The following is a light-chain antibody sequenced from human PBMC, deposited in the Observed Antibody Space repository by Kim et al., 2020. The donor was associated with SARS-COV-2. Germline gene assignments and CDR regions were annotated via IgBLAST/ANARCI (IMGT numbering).Light chain of an antibody. CDR3: QAWDSSTVWV. CDR1: KLGDKY. Sequence: SYELTQPPSVSVSPGQTASITCSGDKLGDKYACWYQQKPGQSPVLVIYQDSKRPSGIPERFSGSNSWNTATLTISGTQAMDEADYYCQAWDSSTVWVFGG. J-gene: IGLJ3*02. CDR2: QDS. V-gene: IGLV3-1*01.